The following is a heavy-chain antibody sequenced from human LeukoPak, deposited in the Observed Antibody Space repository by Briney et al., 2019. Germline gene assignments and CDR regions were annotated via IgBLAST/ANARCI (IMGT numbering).Heavy chain of an antibody. CDR2: INPNNGGT. D-gene: IGHD1-26*01. J-gene: IGHJ4*02. CDR1: GYTFTGYY. V-gene: IGHV1-2*02. CDR3: ARSGGATDFDF. Sequence: ASVKVSCKASGYTFTGYYIHWVRQAPGQGLEWMGWINPNNGGTKYAQKFQGRVTMTRDLSISTAYMDLSRLRSDNTAGYYCARSGGATDFDFWAQGTLVTVSS.